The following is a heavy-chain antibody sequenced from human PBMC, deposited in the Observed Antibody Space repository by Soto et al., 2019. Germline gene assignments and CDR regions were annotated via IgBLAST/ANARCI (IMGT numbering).Heavy chain of an antibody. D-gene: IGHD4-17*01. CDR2: MNPNSGNT. Sequence: QVQLVQSGAEVKKPGASVKVSCTASGNTFTSYDINWVRPATVQGTEWMGWMNPNSGNTGYAQKFQGRVTMTRNTSISTAYTALSSLRSEDTAVSYCARTLYGDNVDYWGQGTLVTVSS. V-gene: IGHV1-8*01. CDR3: ARTLYGDNVDY. CDR1: GNTFTSYD. J-gene: IGHJ4*02.